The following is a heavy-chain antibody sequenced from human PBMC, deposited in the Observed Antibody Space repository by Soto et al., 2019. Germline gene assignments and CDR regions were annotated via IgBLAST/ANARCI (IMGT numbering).Heavy chain of an antibody. Sequence: GGSLRLSCAASGFTVSSNFMSWVRQAPGKGLEWVSVIYSGGATYYADSVRGRFSISRDNSKNMVYLQMNTLRAEDTALYYCARGHSFIAPIGMGVWGQGTTVTVSS. J-gene: IGHJ6*02. V-gene: IGHV3-53*01. CDR2: IYSGGAT. CDR3: ARGHSFIAPIGMGV. CDR1: GFTVSSNF. D-gene: IGHD6-13*01.